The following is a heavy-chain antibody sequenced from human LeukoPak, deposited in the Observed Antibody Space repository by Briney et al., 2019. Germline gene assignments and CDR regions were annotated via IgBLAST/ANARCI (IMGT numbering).Heavy chain of an antibody. J-gene: IGHJ4*02. V-gene: IGHV3-74*01. Sequence: GGPLRLSCAASGFTFIKYWMLWDRQAPGKGLESVSRINTDGTATTYADSVKGRFTVSRDNADNTMFLQMNSVRDEDTAVYYCATKQWLAPPPDSWGQGTRVTVSS. CDR3: ATKQWLAPPPDS. CDR2: INTDGTAT. D-gene: IGHD6-19*01. CDR1: GFTFIKYW.